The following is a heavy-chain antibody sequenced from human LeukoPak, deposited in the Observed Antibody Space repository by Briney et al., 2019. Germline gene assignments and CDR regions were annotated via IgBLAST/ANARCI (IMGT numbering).Heavy chain of an antibody. CDR3: ARDYAGSPDY. J-gene: IGHJ4*02. Sequence: GGSLRLSCTASGFTFSTYWINWVRQSPGKGLVWVALINGDGSTTTHADSVKGRFTISRDNTKNTAYLQMNSLRDEDTAVCFSARDYAGSPDYWGQGTLVTVSA. CDR2: INGDGSTT. V-gene: IGHV3-74*03. CDR1: GFTFSTYW. D-gene: IGHD3-10*01.